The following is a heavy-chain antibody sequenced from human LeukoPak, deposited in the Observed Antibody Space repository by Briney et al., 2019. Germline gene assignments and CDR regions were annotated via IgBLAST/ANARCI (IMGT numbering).Heavy chain of an antibody. CDR2: IYTSGSS. J-gene: IGHJ3*02. CDR1: GGSISSYY. Sequence: PSETLSLTCTVSGGSISSYYWSWIRQPAGKGLEWIGRIYTSGSSNYNPSLKSRVTISVDTSKNQFSLKLSSVTAADTAVYYCARHLPTYYYDSSGYYPVAFDIWGQGTMVTVSS. CDR3: ARHLPTYYYDSSGYYPVAFDI. D-gene: IGHD3-22*01. V-gene: IGHV4-4*07.